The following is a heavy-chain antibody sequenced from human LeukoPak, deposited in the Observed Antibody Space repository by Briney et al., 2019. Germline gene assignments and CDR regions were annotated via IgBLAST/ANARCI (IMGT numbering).Heavy chain of an antibody. Sequence: PGGSLRLSCAASGFTFSSYAMHWVRQAPGKGLEWVAVISYDGSNKYYADSVKGRFTISRDNSKNTLYLQMNSLRAEDTAVYYCAKDHSFWSGFYPNWFDPWGQGTLVTVSS. D-gene: IGHD3-3*01. CDR1: GFTFSSYA. CDR2: ISYDGSNK. CDR3: AKDHSFWSGFYPNWFDP. V-gene: IGHV3-30-3*01. J-gene: IGHJ5*02.